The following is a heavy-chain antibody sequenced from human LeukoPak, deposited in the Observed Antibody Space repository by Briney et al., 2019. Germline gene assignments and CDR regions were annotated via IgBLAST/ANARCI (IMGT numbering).Heavy chain of an antibody. Sequence: ASVKVSCKASGYTFTSYGISWVRQAPGQGLEWMGWISAYNGNTNYAQKLQGRVTMTTDTSTSTAYMELRSLRSDDTAVYYCARARPTIVVVNLGRAFDIWGQGTMVTVSS. J-gene: IGHJ3*02. V-gene: IGHV1-18*01. CDR2: ISAYNGNT. CDR3: ARARPTIVVVNLGRAFDI. CDR1: GYTFTSYG. D-gene: IGHD3-22*01.